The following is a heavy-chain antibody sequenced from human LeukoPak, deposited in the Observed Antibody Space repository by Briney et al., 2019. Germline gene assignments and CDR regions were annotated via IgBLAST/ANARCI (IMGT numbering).Heavy chain of an antibody. CDR2: INQGGSEK. CDR3: AKDPAIDCSSTTCQFDY. V-gene: IGHV3-7*05. CDR1: GFTFSSYW. Sequence: PGGSLRLSCAASGFTFSSYWMSWVRQAPGKGLEWVANINQGGSEKYYVDSVKGRFTISRDNAKNSLYLQMNSLRAEDTAVYYCAKDPAIDCSSTTCQFDYWGQGTLVTVSS. J-gene: IGHJ4*01. D-gene: IGHD2-2*01.